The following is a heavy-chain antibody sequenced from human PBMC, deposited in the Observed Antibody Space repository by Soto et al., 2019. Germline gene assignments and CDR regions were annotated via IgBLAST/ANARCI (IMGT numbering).Heavy chain of an antibody. Sequence: GASVKVSCKASGYTFTSYGISWVRQAPGQGLEWMGWISAYNGNTNYAQKLQGRVTMTTDTSTSTAYMELRSLRSDDTAVYYCARDRAPYYDILTGYWVRPQLIDYWGQGTLVTVSS. CDR3: ARDRAPYYDILTGYWVRPQLIDY. CDR2: ISAYNGNT. J-gene: IGHJ4*02. D-gene: IGHD3-9*01. V-gene: IGHV1-18*01. CDR1: GYTFTSYG.